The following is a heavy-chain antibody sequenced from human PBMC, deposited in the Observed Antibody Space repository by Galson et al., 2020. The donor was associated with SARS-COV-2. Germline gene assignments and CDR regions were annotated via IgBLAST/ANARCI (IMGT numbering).Heavy chain of an antibody. CDR1: GFTFSSYV. Sequence: GGSLRLSCAASGFTFSSYVMHWVRQAPGKGPEWVAVISSDGSNRYYADSLKGRFTISRDNSKSTLYLQMNSLRAEDTALYYCARGGQWELPYYFDFWGQGTLVTVSS. D-gene: IGHD1-26*01. CDR2: ISSDGSNR. CDR3: ARGGQWELPYYFDF. V-gene: IGHV3-30*03. J-gene: IGHJ4*02.